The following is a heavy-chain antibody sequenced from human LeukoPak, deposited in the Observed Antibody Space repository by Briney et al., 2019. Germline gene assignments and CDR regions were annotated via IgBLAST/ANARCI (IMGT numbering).Heavy chain of an antibody. D-gene: IGHD1-26*01. CDR2: ISAYNGNT. CDR1: GYTFTSYG. J-gene: IGHJ3*02. Sequence: ASVKVSCKASGYTFTSYGISWVRQAPGQGLEWMGWISAYNGNTNYAQKLQGRVTMTTDTSTSTAYMELRSLRSDDTAVYYCASSPDGELLGGVAFDIWGQGTMVTVSS. V-gene: IGHV1-18*01. CDR3: ASSPDGELLGGVAFDI.